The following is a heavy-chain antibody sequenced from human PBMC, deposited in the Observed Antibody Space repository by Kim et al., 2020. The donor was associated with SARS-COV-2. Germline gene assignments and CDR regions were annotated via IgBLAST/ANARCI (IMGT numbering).Heavy chain of an antibody. CDR3: AREGRIIMVRGSYYYYYG. D-gene: IGHD3-10*01. CDR1: GYSISSGYY. CDR2: IYHSGST. J-gene: IGHJ6*01. Sequence: SETLSLTCTVSGYSISSGYYWGWIRQPPGKGLEWIGSIYHSGSTYYNPSLKSRVTISVDTSKNKLSLKLSSVTAADTAVYYCAREGRIIMVRGSYYYYYG. V-gene: IGHV4-38-2*02.